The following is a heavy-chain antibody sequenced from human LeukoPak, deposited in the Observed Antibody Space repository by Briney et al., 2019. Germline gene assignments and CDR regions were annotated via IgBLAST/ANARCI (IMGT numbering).Heavy chain of an antibody. D-gene: IGHD3-22*01. J-gene: IGHJ5*01. CDR1: GGSFSGYY. CDR2: INHSGST. Sequence: SETLSLTCAVYGGSFSGYYWSWIRQPPGKGLEWIGEINHSGSTNYNPSLKSRVTISIDTSKNQFSLQLKSVTAADTAVYYCARLSGYYYDLPGWFDSWGQGTLVTVSS. V-gene: IGHV4-34*01. CDR3: ARLSGYYYDLPGWFDS.